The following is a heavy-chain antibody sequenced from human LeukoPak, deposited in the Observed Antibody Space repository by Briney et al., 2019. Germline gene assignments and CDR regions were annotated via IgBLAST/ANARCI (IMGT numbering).Heavy chain of an antibody. V-gene: IGHV3-20*04. CDR1: GFTLGKYG. J-gene: IGHJ4*02. D-gene: IGHD2-15*01. CDR2: INWNGGST. Sequence: PGGSLKLSCAASGFTLGKYGMNWVRQVPGKGLEWVSGINWNGGSTGYADSVKGRFTISRDNAKNTLYLQMSSLRVEDTAVYYCTRAGWYRQDYWGQGTLVTVSS. CDR3: TRAGWYRQDY.